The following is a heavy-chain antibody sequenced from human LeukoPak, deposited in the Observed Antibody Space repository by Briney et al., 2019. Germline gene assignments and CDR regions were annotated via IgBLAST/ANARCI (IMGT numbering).Heavy chain of an antibody. CDR2: IYYSGST. D-gene: IGHD6-19*01. V-gene: IGHV4-39*01. J-gene: IGHJ5*02. CDR1: GDSINSSNYY. Sequence: SETLSLTCTVSGDSINSSNYYWAWIRQPPGKGLEWNGSIYYSGSTYYNPSLKSRVTISVDTSKKFSLKLSSVTAADTAVYYCARMRYSSGWYSGWFDPWGQGTLVTVSS. CDR3: ARMRYSSGWYSGWFDP.